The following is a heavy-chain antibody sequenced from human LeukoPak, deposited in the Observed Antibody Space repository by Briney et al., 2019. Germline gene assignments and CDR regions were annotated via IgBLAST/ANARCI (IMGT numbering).Heavy chain of an antibody. CDR1: GFTFNSYA. CDR2: ISDSGGST. D-gene: IGHD6-13*01. J-gene: IGHJ4*02. CDR3: PKALDRYSRSWLVETFSY. V-gene: IGHV3-23*01. Sequence: SGGSLRLSCAASGFTFNSYAMIWVRQAPGKELEWVSTISDSGGSTYYADSVKGRFTISRDNSKNTLYLQMNSLRAEDTAVYYCPKALDRYSRSWLVETFSYGGQGTLVTVST.